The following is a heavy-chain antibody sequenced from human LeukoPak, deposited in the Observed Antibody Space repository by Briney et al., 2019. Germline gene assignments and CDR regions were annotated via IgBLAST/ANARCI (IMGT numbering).Heavy chain of an antibody. CDR1: GGSISSDY. J-gene: IGHJ4*02. CDR2: IYYSGST. D-gene: IGHD1-26*01. CDR3: ARLGGRYYELDY. Sequence: PSETLSLTCTVSGGSISSDYWSWIRQPPGKGLEWIGYIYYSGSTNYNPSLKSRVTISVDTSKKQFSLKLNSVTAADTAVYYCARLGGRYYELDYWGQGTLATVSS. V-gene: IGHV4-59*01.